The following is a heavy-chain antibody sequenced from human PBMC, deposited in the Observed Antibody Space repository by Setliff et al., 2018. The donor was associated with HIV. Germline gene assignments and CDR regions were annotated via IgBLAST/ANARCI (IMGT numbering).Heavy chain of an antibody. J-gene: IGHJ4*02. D-gene: IGHD1-1*01. V-gene: IGHV4-39*01. Sequence: SETLSLTCTVSGGSIYGSDYYWGWIRQPPGKGLESIGSIYYSGSTYYKPSLKSRVTISVDTSKNQFSLKLSSVTAADTAVYYCARQGQLGSEWGQGTLVTISS. CDR1: GGSIYGSDYY. CDR2: IYYSGST. CDR3: ARQGQLGSE.